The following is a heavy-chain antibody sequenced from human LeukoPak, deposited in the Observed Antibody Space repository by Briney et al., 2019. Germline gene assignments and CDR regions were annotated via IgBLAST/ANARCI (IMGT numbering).Heavy chain of an antibody. Sequence: GGSLRLSCAASGFTFSSYGMSWVRQAPGKGLEWLSHITSGGTIYYADSVKGRFTISRDRDSGKILVYLDMNSLRDEDTGVYYCDYRGSWGPGTLVTVSS. V-gene: IGHV3-48*02. CDR2: ITSGGTI. J-gene: IGHJ1*01. D-gene: IGHD3-10*01. CDR3: DYRGS. CDR1: GFTFSSYG.